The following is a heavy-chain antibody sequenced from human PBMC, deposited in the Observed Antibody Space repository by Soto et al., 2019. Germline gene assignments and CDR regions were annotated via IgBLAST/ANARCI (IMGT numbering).Heavy chain of an antibody. CDR1: GFTFSSYW. V-gene: IGHV3-74*01. CDR3: TSYGSGSPY. D-gene: IGHD3-10*01. J-gene: IGHJ4*02. Sequence: GGSLRLSCAASGFTFSSYWMHWVRRAPGKGLVWVSHITTDGSSTSYADSVKGRFTISRDNAKNTLYLQMNSLRAEDTAVYYCTSYGSGSPYWGRGTLVTVSS. CDR2: ITTDGSST.